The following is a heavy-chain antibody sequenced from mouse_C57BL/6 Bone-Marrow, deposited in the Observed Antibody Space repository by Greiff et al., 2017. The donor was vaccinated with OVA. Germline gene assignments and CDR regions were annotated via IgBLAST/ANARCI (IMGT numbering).Heavy chain of an antibody. CDR3: VRSFAY. CDR1: GFSFNTYA. Sequence: EVKLVESGGGLVQPKGSLKLSCAASGFSFNTYAMNWVRQAPGKGLVWVARIRSKSNNYATYYADSVKDRFTISRDDSEGMLYLQMNNLKTEDAAMYYCVRSFAYWGQGNLVTVSA. CDR2: IRSKSNNYAT. J-gene: IGHJ3*01. V-gene: IGHV10-1*01.